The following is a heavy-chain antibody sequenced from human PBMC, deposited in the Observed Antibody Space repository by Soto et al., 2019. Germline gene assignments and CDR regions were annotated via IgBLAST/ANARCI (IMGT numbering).Heavy chain of an antibody. CDR1: DLSFSNAY. CDR2: IKSKTDGGTI. J-gene: IGHJ4*02. D-gene: IGHD2-15*01. CDR3: TTRGALGY. V-gene: IGHV3-15*07. Sequence: EVQLVESGGGLVKPGESLRLSCAASDLSFSNAYINWVRQAPGKGLEWVGRIKSKTDGGTIDYAAPVKGRFIISRDDSSNTVYLQMNSVKTEDTAVCYCTTRGALGYWGQGTLVTVSS.